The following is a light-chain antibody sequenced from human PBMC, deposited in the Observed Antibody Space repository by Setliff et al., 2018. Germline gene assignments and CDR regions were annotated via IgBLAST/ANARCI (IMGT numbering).Light chain of an antibody. CDR2: DVS. Sequence: QSALTQPASVSGSPGQSITISCTGTSGDVGAYNFVSWYQQHPGKPPKLMIYDVSNRPSGVSNRFSGSKSDNTASLTISGLQAEDEADYYCSSYTTISTRVFGSGTKVTVL. V-gene: IGLV2-14*03. CDR1: SGDVGAYNF. J-gene: IGLJ1*01. CDR3: SSYTTISTRV.